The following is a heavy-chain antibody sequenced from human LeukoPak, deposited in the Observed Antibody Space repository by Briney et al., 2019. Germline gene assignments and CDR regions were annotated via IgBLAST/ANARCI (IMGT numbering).Heavy chain of an antibody. CDR1: GFTVSSNE. CDR2: ISGGST. J-gene: IGHJ3*02. V-gene: IGHV3-38-3*01. CDR3: AAAVTGAFDI. Sequence: GGSLRLSCAASGFTVSSNEMSWVRQAPGKGLEWVSSISGGSTYYADSRKGRFTISRDNSKNTLHLQMNSLRAEDTAVSYWAAAVTGAFDIWGQGTMVTVSS. D-gene: IGHD6-13*01.